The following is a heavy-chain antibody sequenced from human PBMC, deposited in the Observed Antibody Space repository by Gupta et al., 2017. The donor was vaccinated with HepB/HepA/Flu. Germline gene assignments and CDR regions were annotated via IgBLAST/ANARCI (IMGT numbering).Heavy chain of an antibody. D-gene: IGHD5-18*01. CDR2: IYYSGST. CDR1: GGSIHSNSYY. CDR3: ARWENSYGSYSYYYYTMDV. Sequence: QLQLQESGPGLVKPSETLSLTCTVSGGSIHSNSYYWGWIRQPPGKGLEWIGSIYYSGSTYYNPSLKSRVTISVDTSKNQFSLKLSSVTAADTAVYYCARWENSYGSYSYYYYTMDVWGQGTTVTVSS. J-gene: IGHJ6*02. V-gene: IGHV4-39*01.